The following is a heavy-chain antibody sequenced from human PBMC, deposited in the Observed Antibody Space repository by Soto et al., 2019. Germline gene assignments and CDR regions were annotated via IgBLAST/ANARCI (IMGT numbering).Heavy chain of an antibody. J-gene: IGHJ5*02. CDR3: ASTQYSSSARWFDH. CDR2: IIPIFGTA. CDR1: GGTFSSYA. V-gene: IGHV1-69*06. D-gene: IGHD6-6*01. Sequence: SVKVSCKASGGTFSSYAVSWVRQAPGQGLEWMGGIIPIFGTANYAQKFQGRVTITADKSTSTAYMELSSLRSEDTVVYYCASTQYSSSARWFDHWGQGTLVTVSS.